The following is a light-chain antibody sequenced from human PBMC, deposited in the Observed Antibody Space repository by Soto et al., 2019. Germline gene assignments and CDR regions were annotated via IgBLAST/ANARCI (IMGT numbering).Light chain of an antibody. CDR1: QGISSY. CDR3: QQLNSYPVT. V-gene: IGKV1-9*01. Sequence: DIQLTQSPSFLSASVGDRVTITCRASQGISSYLAWYQQKPGKAPNLLIYVASTLQSGVPSRFSGSGSGTEFTLTISSLQPEDFATYYCQQLNSYPVTFGQGTRPEIK. J-gene: IGKJ5*01. CDR2: VAS.